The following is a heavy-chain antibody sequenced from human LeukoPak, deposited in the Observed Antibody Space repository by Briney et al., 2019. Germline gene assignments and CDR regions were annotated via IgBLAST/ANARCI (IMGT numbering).Heavy chain of an antibody. D-gene: IGHD4-23*01. CDR1: GGSISSYY. CDR2: IRNKANSYTT. V-gene: IGHV3-72*01. Sequence: LSLTCTVSGGSISSYYWSWIRQAPGRGLEWVGRIRNKANSYTTEYAASVKGRFTISRDDSRNSLSLQMKSLKTEDTAVYYCARTTMVIHYYFDSWGQGTLVTVSS. CDR3: ARTTMVIHYYFDS. J-gene: IGHJ4*02.